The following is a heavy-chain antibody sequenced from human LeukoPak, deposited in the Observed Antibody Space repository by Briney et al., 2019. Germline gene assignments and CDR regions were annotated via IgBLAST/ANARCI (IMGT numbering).Heavy chain of an antibody. J-gene: IGHJ1*01. Sequence: GASVKVSCKASGGTFISYAISWVRQAPGQGLEWMGGITPMFGTAKYAQKFQGRATITADESTSTAYMELSSLRSEDTAVYYCARDSSEFRSLIPHWGQGTLVTVSS. CDR2: ITPMFGTA. V-gene: IGHV1-69*13. CDR1: GGTFISYA. CDR3: ARDSSEFRSLIPH. D-gene: IGHD2-21*01.